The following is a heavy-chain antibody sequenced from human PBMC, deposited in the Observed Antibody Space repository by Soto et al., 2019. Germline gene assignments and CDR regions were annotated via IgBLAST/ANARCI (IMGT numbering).Heavy chain of an antibody. J-gene: IGHJ6*02. D-gene: IGHD6-13*01. CDR3: ARDLVRAAAGPYYYYGMDV. CDR2: ISYDGSNK. CDR1: GFTFSSYA. V-gene: IGHV3-30-3*01. Sequence: GGSLRLSCAASGFTFSSYAMHWVRQAPGKGLEWVAVISYDGSNKYYADSVKGRFTISRDNSKNTLYLQMNSLRAEDTAVYYCARDLVRAAAGPYYYYGMDVWGQGTTVTVSS.